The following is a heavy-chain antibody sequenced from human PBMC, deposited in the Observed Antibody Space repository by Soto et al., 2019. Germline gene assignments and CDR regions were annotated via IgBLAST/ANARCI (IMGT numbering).Heavy chain of an antibody. J-gene: IGHJ4*02. CDR3: AHSRYSRSSFDY. V-gene: IGHV2-5*02. Sequence: SGPTLVNPTQTLTLTCTFSGFPLTSNDVGVGWIRQPPGKALEWLALIYWDDDKRYSPSLKSRLTITKDTSKNQVVLRMTNMDPVDTATYYCAHSRYSRSSFDYWGQGTLVTVSS. D-gene: IGHD6-6*01. CDR1: GFPLTSNDVG. CDR2: IYWDDDK.